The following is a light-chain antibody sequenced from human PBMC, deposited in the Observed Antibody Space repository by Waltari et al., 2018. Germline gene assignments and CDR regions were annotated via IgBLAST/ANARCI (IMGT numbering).Light chain of an antibody. V-gene: IGKV3-11*01. Sequence: EIVLTQSPATLSLSPGERATLTFRASQSVSSYLAWYQQKPGQAPRLLIYDASNRATGIPARFSGSGSETDFTLTISSVEPEDFAVYYCQQHSDWPPFTFGPGTKVDIK. CDR1: QSVSSY. CDR2: DAS. CDR3: QQHSDWPPFT. J-gene: IGKJ3*01.